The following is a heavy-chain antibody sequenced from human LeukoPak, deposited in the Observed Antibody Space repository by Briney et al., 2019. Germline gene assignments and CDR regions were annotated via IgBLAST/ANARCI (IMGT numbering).Heavy chain of an antibody. J-gene: IGHJ3*02. CDR2: IYTSGST. Sequence: TTSETLSLTCTVSGGSISSYYWSWIRQPAGKGLEWIGRIYTSGSTNYNPSLKSRVTMSVDTSKNQFSLKLSSVTAADTAVYYCARITYDSSGYYWYAFDIWGQGTMVTVSS. CDR3: ARITYDSSGYYWYAFDI. CDR1: GGSISSYY. D-gene: IGHD3-22*01. V-gene: IGHV4-4*07.